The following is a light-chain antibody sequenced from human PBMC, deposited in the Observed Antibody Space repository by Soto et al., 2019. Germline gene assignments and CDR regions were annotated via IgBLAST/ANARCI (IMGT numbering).Light chain of an antibody. V-gene: IGLV2-14*01. CDR3: SSYTSTNTPYV. CDR1: SSDVGAYNF. CDR2: EVT. Sequence: QSVLTQPASVSGSPGQSITISCTGSSSDVGAYNFVSWYQHHPGRAPKLILYEVTTRPSGVSSRFSGSKSGNTASLTISGLQADDEATYYCSSYTSTNTPYVFGTGTQLTVL. J-gene: IGLJ1*01.